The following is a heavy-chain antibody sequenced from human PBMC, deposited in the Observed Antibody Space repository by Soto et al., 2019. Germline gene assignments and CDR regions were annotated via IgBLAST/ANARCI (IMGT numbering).Heavy chain of an antibody. V-gene: IGHV3-30-3*01. CDR3: AREAYYGDYYYYYGMDV. D-gene: IGHD3-10*01. CDR2: ISYDGSNK. Sequence: QVQLVESGGGVVQPGRSLRLSCAASGLTFSSYAMHWVRQAPGKGLEWVAVISYDGSNKYYADSVKGRFTISRDNAKNTLYLQMDSLRAEDTAVYYCAREAYYGDYYYYYGMDVWGQGTTVTVSS. CDR1: GLTFSSYA. J-gene: IGHJ6*02.